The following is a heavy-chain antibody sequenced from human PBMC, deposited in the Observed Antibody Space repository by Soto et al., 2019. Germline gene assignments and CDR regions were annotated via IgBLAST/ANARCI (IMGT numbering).Heavy chain of an antibody. CDR3: ARSLNIAAAGTGYYYGMDV. D-gene: IGHD6-13*01. CDR1: GGSISSYY. CDR2: IHYSGST. Sequence: SETLSLTCTVSGGSISSYYWSWIRQPPGKGLEWIGYIHYSGSTNYNPSLKSRVTISVDTSKNQFSLKLSSVTAADTAVYYCARSLNIAAAGTGYYYGMDVWGQGATVTVSS. V-gene: IGHV4-59*01. J-gene: IGHJ6*02.